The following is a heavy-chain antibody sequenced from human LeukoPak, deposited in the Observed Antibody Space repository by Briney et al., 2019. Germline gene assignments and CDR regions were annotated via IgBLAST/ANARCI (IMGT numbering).Heavy chain of an antibody. CDR2: IDPNSGNT. CDR3: ARPPGRDGYNRFDH. CDR1: GYTFTGCY. D-gene: IGHD5-24*01. J-gene: IGHJ4*02. Sequence: GASVKASCKASGYTFTGCYMHWVRQAPGQGLEWMGWIDPNSGNTNYAQKFQGRVTMTRDTSISATYMELSRLRSDDTAVYYCARPPGRDGYNRFDHWGQGTLLTVSS. V-gene: IGHV1-2*02.